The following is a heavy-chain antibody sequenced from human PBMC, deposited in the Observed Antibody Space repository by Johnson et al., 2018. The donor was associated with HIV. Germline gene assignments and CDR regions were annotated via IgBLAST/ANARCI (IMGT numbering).Heavy chain of an antibody. CDR3: AKSEWELALGAFDI. D-gene: IGHD1-26*01. J-gene: IGHJ3*02. V-gene: IGHV3-13*01. CDR2: IGTAGDT. Sequence: VQLVESGGGLVQPGGSLRLSCAASGFTFSSYDMHWVRQATGKGLEWVSAIGTAGDTYYPGSVKGRFTISRANAENSLYLQMNSLRAEETALYYCAKSEWELALGAFDIWGQGTMVTVSS. CDR1: GFTFSSYD.